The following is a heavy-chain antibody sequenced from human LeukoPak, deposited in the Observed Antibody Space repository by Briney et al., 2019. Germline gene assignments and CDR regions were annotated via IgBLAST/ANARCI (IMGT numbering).Heavy chain of an antibody. CDR3: ARTSRSSSIDD. Sequence: GGSLRLSCAASGFTFSNYWMSWIRQAPRKGLEWVANINQGGSDKSYVDSVKGRFTISRDNAKNSLYPEMSSLRVEDTAMYYCARTSRSSSIDDWGQGTLVTVSS. CDR1: GFTFSNYW. V-gene: IGHV3-7*01. D-gene: IGHD2-15*01. J-gene: IGHJ4*02. CDR2: INQGGSDK.